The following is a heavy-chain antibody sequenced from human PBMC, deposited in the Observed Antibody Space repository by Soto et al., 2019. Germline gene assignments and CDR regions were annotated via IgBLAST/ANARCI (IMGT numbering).Heavy chain of an antibody. CDR1: GYTFTGYY. Sequence: SGKVSCKASGYTFTGYYMHWVRQAPGQGLEWMGWINPNSGGTNYAQKFQGRVTMTRDTSISTAYMELSRLRSDDTAVYYCARARSVVAATLVVPPATLFVPYWGQGTLVP. D-gene: IGHD2-15*01. V-gene: IGHV1-2*02. J-gene: IGHJ4*02. CDR2: INPNSGGT. CDR3: ARARSVVAATLVVPPATLFVPY.